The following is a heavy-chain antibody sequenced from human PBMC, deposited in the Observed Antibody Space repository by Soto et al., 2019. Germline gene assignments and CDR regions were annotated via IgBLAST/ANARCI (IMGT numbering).Heavy chain of an antibody. D-gene: IGHD3-3*01. CDR1: GYTFSDYY. Sequence: GGSLRLSCAASGYTFSDYYMSWIRQAPGKGLEWISYIDTSGTKIYYADSVKGRFTITRDNAKNSLYLEMNSLRDEDTAVYYCASHYDMWSGYLSPVDYWGQGTPVTVSS. CDR3: ASHYDMWSGYLSPVDY. V-gene: IGHV3-11*01. CDR2: IDTSGTKI. J-gene: IGHJ4*02.